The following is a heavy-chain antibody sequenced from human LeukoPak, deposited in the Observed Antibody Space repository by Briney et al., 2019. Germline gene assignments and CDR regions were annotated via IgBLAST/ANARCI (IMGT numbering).Heavy chain of an antibody. CDR1: GFTFSSYG. CDR3: VKKGQADDDGKPD. J-gene: IGHJ4*02. D-gene: IGHD1-1*01. V-gene: IGHV3-30*18. CDR2: ISYDGSNK. Sequence: PGRSLRLSCAASGFTFSSYGMHWVRQAPGKGLEWVAVISYDGSNKYYADSVKGRFTISRDNSKNTLYVQMNNLRADDTAVYYCVKKGQADDDGKPDWGQGALVTVSP.